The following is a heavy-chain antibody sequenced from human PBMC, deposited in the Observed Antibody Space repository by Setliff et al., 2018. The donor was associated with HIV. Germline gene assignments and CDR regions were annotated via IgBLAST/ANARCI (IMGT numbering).Heavy chain of an antibody. D-gene: IGHD2-15*01. J-gene: IGHJ3*02. CDR2: MNPNSGNT. Sequence: ASVKVSCKASGYTFTSYDINWVRQGTGQGLEWMGWMNPNSGNTGYAQKFQGRVTMTRNTSISTAYMELSSLRSEDTAVYYCARSLTGGAATGAFDIWGQGTMVTVSS. V-gene: IGHV1-8*02. CDR1: GYTFTSYD. CDR3: ARSLTGGAATGAFDI.